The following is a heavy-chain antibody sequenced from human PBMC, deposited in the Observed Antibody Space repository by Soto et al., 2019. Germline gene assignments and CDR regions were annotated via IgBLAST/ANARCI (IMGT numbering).Heavy chain of an antibody. CDR2: ISSSSSTI. CDR1: GFTFSSYG. CDR3: ARDGYCVSTTCYFLPDV. J-gene: IGHJ6*02. D-gene: IGHD2-2*03. Sequence: EVQVVESGGGLVQPGGSLRLSCAASGFTFSSYGMNWVRQAPGKGPEWVAYISSSSSTIYYADSVKGRFTISRDNAKNSLYLQMNSLRDEDTAVDYCARDGYCVSTTCYFLPDVWGQGTTVTVSS. V-gene: IGHV3-48*02.